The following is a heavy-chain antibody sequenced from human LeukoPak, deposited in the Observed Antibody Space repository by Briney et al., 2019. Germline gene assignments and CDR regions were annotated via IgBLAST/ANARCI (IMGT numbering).Heavy chain of an antibody. V-gene: IGHV1-18*01. CDR2: ISGSNGNT. D-gene: IGHD3-9*01. CDR3: AKESADILTGNSYYQHHYYMDV. Sequence: GASVKVSCKAFGYTFNRYGVSWVRQAPGQGLEWIGWISGSNGNTNHAQKFQGRVTMTSDSSTSTAYMELRSLRSDDTAVYYCAKESADILTGNSYYQHHYYMDVWGKGITVTISS. CDR1: GYTFNRYG. J-gene: IGHJ6*03.